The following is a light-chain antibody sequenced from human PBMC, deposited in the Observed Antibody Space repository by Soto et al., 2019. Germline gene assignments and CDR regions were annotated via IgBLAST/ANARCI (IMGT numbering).Light chain of an antibody. J-gene: IGKJ5*01. V-gene: IGKV3-11*01. Sequence: EIVFTQSPATLSLSPGERXTLSCMASQSVSSYLAWYQQKPGQAPRLLIYDASNRATGIPARFSGSGSGTDFTLTISSLEPEDFAVYYCRQRSNWPLTFGQGTRLEIK. CDR3: RQRSNWPLT. CDR1: QSVSSY. CDR2: DAS.